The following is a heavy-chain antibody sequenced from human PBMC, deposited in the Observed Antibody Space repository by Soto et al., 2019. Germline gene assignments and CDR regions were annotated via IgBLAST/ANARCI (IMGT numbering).Heavy chain of an antibody. CDR1: VGSVSSTNW. CDR3: ARDRAVSARGSFDY. D-gene: IGHD6-19*01. Sequence: QVQLQESGPGLVEPSGTLSLTCAVSVGSVSSTNWWSWVRQPPGKGLEWIGEIYHSGSTYYNPPLKSRVTISVDKSKNQFSLRLSSVTAADTAVYFCARDRAVSARGSFDYWGQGTLVTVSS. J-gene: IGHJ4*02. V-gene: IGHV4-4*02. CDR2: IYHSGST.